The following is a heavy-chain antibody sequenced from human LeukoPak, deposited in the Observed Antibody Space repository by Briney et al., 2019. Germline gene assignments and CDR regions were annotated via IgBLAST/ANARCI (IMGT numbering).Heavy chain of an antibody. D-gene: IGHD6-6*01. CDR2: ISYDGSNK. CDR3: AREVGYSSSSLDY. CDR1: GFTFSSYA. J-gene: IGHJ4*02. V-gene: IGHV3-30*04. Sequence: GGSLRLSCAASGFTFSSYAMHWVRQAPGKGLEWVAVISYDGSNKYYADSVKGRFTISRDNSKNTLYLQMNSLRAEDTAVYYCAREVGYSSSSLDYWGQGTLVTVSS.